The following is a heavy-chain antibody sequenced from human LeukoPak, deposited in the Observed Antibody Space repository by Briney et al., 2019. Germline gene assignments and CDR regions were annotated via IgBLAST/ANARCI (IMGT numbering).Heavy chain of an antibody. V-gene: IGHV4-59*01. Sequence: SETLSLTCTVSGGSISSYYWSWIRQPPGKGLEWIGYIFYSGSTNYNPSHKSRVTISVDTSKNQFSLKLSSVTAADTAVYYCARNAEYFQHWGQGTLVTVSS. CDR3: ARNAEYFQH. CDR2: IFYSGST. J-gene: IGHJ1*01. CDR1: GGSISSYY.